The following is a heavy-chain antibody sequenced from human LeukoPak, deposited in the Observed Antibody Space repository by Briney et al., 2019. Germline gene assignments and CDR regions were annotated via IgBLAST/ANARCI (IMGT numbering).Heavy chain of an antibody. V-gene: IGHV4-59*12. CDR2: IYYSGST. CDR1: GGSISSYY. Sequence: SETLSLTCTVSGGSISSYYWSWIRQPPGKGLGWIGYIYYSGSTNYNPSLKSRVTISVDTSKNQFSLKLSSVTAADTAVYYCARDHWWPRLRFDYWGQGTLVTVSS. CDR3: ARDHWWPRLRFDY. D-gene: IGHD2-8*02. J-gene: IGHJ4*02.